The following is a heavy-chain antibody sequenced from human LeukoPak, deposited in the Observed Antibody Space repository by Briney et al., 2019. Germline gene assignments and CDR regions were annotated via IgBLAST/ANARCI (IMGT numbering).Heavy chain of an antibody. CDR1: GFTFSSYG. V-gene: IGHV3-30*03. CDR2: ISYDGSNK. CDR3: AGDSSGYYPLWY. Sequence: PGGSLRLSCAASGFTFSSYGMHWVRQAPGKGLEWVAVISYDGSNKYYADSVKGRFTISRDNSKNTLYLQMNSLRAEDTAVYYCAGDSSGYYPLWYWGQGTLVTVPS. J-gene: IGHJ4*02. D-gene: IGHD3-22*01.